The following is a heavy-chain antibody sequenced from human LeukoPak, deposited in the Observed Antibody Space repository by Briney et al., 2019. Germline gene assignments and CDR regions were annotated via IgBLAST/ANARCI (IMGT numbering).Heavy chain of an antibody. CDR1: GGSISSSSYY. CDR2: IYYSGST. V-gene: IGHV4-39*07. Sequence: KASETLSLTCTVSGGSISSSSYYWGWIRQPPGKGLEWIGRIYYSGSTYYNPSLKSRVTISVDTSKNQFSLKLSSVTAADTAVYYCARNYYDSSGYYYFYLDYWGQGTLVTVSS. D-gene: IGHD3-22*01. CDR3: ARNYYDSSGYYYFYLDY. J-gene: IGHJ4*02.